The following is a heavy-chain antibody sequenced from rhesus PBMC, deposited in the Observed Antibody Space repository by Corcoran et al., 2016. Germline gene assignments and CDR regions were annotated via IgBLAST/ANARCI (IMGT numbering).Heavy chain of an antibody. D-gene: IGHD6-25*01. Sequence: QVQLQESGPALVKPSETLSLTCAVSGGSFTTYWWTWIRQSPGKGLEWIGEVNGHTGYSNYNPSLKSRVTSSKEASTNQFSLALSAVTAADTAVYYCAKYGGGSWTPVFDYWGQGVLVTVSS. CDR2: VNGHTGYS. CDR1: GGSFTTYW. J-gene: IGHJ4*01. CDR3: AKYGGGSWTPVFDY. V-gene: IGHV4-80*01.